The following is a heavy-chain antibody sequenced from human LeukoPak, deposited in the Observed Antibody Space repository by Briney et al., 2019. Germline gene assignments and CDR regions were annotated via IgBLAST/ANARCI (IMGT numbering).Heavy chain of an antibody. D-gene: IGHD6-19*01. CDR3: ARSSGTTYYYYYYMDV. CDR1: GYTFTSHD. CDR2: ISAYNGNT. V-gene: IGHV1-18*01. Sequence: ASVKVSCKASGYTFTSHDINWVRQAPGQGLEWMGWISAYNGNTNYAQKLQGRVTMTTDTSTSTAYMELRSLRSDDTAVYYCARSSGTTYYYYYYMDVWGKGTTVTVSS. J-gene: IGHJ6*03.